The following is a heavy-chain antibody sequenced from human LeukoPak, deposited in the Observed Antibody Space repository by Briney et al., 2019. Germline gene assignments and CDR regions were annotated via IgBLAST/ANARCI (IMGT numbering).Heavy chain of an antibody. CDR3: ARGSTAEVAALVDI. CDR2: INHSGST. J-gene: IGHJ3*02. V-gene: IGHV4-34*01. CDR1: GGSFSGYY. Sequence: SETLSLTCAVYGGSFSGYYWSWISQPPGKGLEWIGEINHSGSTNYNPSLKSRVTISVDTSKNQFSLKLSSVTAADTAVYYCARGSTAEVAALVDIWGQGTMVTVSS. D-gene: IGHD2-15*01.